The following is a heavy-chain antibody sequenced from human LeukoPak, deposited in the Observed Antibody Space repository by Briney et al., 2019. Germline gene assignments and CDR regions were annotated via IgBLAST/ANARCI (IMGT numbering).Heavy chain of an antibody. CDR2: INHSGST. J-gene: IGHJ4*02. Sequence: SETLSLTCTVSGGSISSYYWSWIRQPPGKGLEWIGEINHSGSTNYNPSLKSRVTISVDTSKNQFSLKLSSVTAADTAVYYCARVVAFGVVIGGWYYFDYWGQGTLVTVSS. V-gene: IGHV4-34*01. CDR1: GGSISSYY. CDR3: ARVVAFGVVIGGWYYFDY. D-gene: IGHD3-3*01.